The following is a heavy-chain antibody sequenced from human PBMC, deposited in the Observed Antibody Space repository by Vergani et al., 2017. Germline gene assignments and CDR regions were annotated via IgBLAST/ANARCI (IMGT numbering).Heavy chain of an antibody. J-gene: IGHJ4*02. D-gene: IGHD6-19*01. CDR1: GGSFSGYY. CDR2: INHSGST. Sequence: QVQLQQWGAGLLKPSETLSLTCAVYGGSFSGYYWSWIRQPPGKGLEWIGEINHSGSTNYNPSLKSRVTMSVDTSKNQFSLKLSSVTAADTAVYYCARVVAVAGTNSLDYWGQGTLVTVSS. CDR3: ARVVAVAGTNSLDY. V-gene: IGHV4-34*01.